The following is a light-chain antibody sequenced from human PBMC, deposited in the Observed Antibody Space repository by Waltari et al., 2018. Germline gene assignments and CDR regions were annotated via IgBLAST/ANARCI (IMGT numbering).Light chain of an antibody. V-gene: IGLV1-44*01. Sequence: QSVLTQPPSASGTPGQRVTISCSGSRSNIGSRTVNWYQQLPGTAPNLLIYTNDQRPSGVPDRFSASKSGTSASLAISGLQSEDEADYYCSAWDDSLNGVVFGGGTKLTVL. CDR2: TND. CDR3: SAWDDSLNGVV. CDR1: RSNIGSRT. J-gene: IGLJ2*01.